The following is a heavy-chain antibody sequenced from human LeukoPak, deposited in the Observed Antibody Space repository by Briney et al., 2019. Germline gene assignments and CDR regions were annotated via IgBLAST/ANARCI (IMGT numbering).Heavy chain of an antibody. Sequence: GGSLRLSCAASGFTFRNYWMHWVRHAPGKGLVWVSRINIDGSTRYADSVEGRLTISRDNAKNTLYLQMNSLRAEDTAVYYCARAGGSGWFDPWGQGTLVTVSS. CDR2: INIDGST. D-gene: IGHD3-10*01. CDR1: GFTFRNYW. V-gene: IGHV3-74*01. J-gene: IGHJ5*02. CDR3: ARAGGSGWFDP.